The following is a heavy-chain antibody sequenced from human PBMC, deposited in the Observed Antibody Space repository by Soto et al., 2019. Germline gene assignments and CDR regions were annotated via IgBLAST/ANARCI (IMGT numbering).Heavy chain of an antibody. CDR1: GYTFTGYY. V-gene: IGHV1-2*04. Sequence: ASVKVSCKASGYTFTGYYMHWVRQAPGQGLEWMGWINPNSGGTNYAQKFQGWVTMTRDTSISTAYMELSRLRSDDTAVYYCARGGPAAGTSDAFDIWGQGTMVTVSS. D-gene: IGHD6-13*01. CDR2: INPNSGGT. CDR3: ARGGPAAGTSDAFDI. J-gene: IGHJ3*02.